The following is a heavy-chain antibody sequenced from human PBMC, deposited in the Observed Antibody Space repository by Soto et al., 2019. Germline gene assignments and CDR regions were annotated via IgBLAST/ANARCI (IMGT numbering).Heavy chain of an antibody. CDR2: ISYDGSNK. CDR1: GFTFNIYA. V-gene: IGHV3-30-3*01. J-gene: IGHJ4*02. D-gene: IGHD2-21*01. CDR3: ARDYLQENPRGLVG. Sequence: QVQQVESGGGVVQPGGSLRLSCAASGFTFNIYAMHWVRQAPGKGLEWVAVISYDGSNKYYGDSVKGRFTISRDNSKNTLYLQMNSLTAEDTAVYYCARDYLQENPRGLVGWGQGTLVTVSS.